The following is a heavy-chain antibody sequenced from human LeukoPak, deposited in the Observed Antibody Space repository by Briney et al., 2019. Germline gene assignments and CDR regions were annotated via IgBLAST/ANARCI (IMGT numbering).Heavy chain of an antibody. J-gene: IGHJ4*02. CDR2: ISSSGSTI. Sequence: GGSLRLSCAASGFTFSDYYMSWIRQAPGRGLEWVSYISSSGSTIYYADSVKGRFTISRDNAKNSLYLQMNSLRAEDTAVYYCARDQAGYYDSSGYYRYWGQGTLVTVSS. CDR3: ARDQAGYYDSSGYYRY. V-gene: IGHV3-11*01. CDR1: GFTFSDYY. D-gene: IGHD3-22*01.